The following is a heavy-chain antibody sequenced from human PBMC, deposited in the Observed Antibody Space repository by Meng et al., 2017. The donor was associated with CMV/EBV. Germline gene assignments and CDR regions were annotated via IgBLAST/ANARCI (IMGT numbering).Heavy chain of an antibody. Sequence: KVSCKGSGYSFTSYWIGWVRQMPGKGLEWMGIIYPGDSDTRYSPSFQGQVTISADKSISTAYLQWSGLKASDTTMYYCARGAMVELLPPHPYFDYWGQGTLVTVSS. CDR2: IYPGDSDT. D-gene: IGHD1-26*01. J-gene: IGHJ4*02. V-gene: IGHV5-51*01. CDR1: GYSFTSYW. CDR3: ARGAMVELLPPHPYFDY.